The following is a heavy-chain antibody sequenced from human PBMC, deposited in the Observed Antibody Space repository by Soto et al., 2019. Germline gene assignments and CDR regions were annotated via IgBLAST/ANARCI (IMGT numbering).Heavy chain of an antibody. D-gene: IGHD6-6*01. V-gene: IGHV1-69*01. CDR2: IIPIFGTA. Sequence: QVQLVQSGAEVKKPGSSVKVSCKTSGGTFSSYAISWVRQAPGQGLEWMGGIIPIFGTANYAQKFQGRVTITADESTSTAYMELSSLRSEDTAVYYCARDDRSWYSSSFRFDPWGQGTLVTVSS. J-gene: IGHJ5*02. CDR3: ARDDRSWYSSSFRFDP. CDR1: GGTFSSYA.